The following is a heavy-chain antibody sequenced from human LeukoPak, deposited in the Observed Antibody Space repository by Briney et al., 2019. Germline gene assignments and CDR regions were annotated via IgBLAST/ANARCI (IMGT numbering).Heavy chain of an antibody. J-gene: IGHJ5*02. Sequence: SETLSLTCTVSGGSISSSSYYWGWIRQPPGKGLEWIGSIYYSGSTYYNPSLKSRVTISVDTSKNQFSLKLSSVTAADTAVYYCARELVGLNWFDPWGQGTLVTVSS. CDR3: ARELVGLNWFDP. V-gene: IGHV4-39*07. D-gene: IGHD2-2*01. CDR1: GGSISSSSYY. CDR2: IYYSGST.